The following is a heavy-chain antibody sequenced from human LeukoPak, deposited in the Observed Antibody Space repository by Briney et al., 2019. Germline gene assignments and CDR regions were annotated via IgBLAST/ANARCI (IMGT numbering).Heavy chain of an antibody. CDR1: GFSFSSYG. D-gene: IGHD3-22*01. Sequence: GGSLRLSCAASGFSFSSYGIHWVRQAPGKGLEWVTFIRYDGSNKYYADSVKGRFTISRDNSKNTLYLQMNSLRAEDTAVYYCAKDPGYYDSSGYPTYYFDYWGQGTLVTVSS. V-gene: IGHV3-30*02. J-gene: IGHJ4*02. CDR3: AKDPGYYDSSGYPTYYFDY. CDR2: IRYDGSNK.